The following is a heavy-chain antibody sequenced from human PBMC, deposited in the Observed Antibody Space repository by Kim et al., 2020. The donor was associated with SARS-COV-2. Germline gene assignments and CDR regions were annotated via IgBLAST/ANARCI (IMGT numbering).Heavy chain of an antibody. J-gene: IGHJ6*02. Sequence: VRGRFTISRHNSKNTLYLQMNSLRAEDTAVYYCGRDGSSRWYGNGYYGMDVWGQGTTVTVSS. V-gene: IGHV3-53*04. D-gene: IGHD6-13*01. CDR3: GRDGSSRWYGNGYYGMDV.